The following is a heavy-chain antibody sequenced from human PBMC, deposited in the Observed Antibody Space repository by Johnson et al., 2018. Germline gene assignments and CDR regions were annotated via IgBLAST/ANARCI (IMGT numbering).Heavy chain of an antibody. J-gene: IGHJ3*02. CDR3: ARWTLRPVDAFDI. Sequence: QVQLQESGPGLVKPSETXSLTCTVSGGSISSFYWRWIRQPPGKGLEWLGYIYYSGSTNYNPSLTMRVPISVDTSKHQFPLKLTSVTAADTAVYYCARWTLRPVDAFDIWGQGTMVTVSS. CDR2: IYYSGST. D-gene: IGHD3-3*01. CDR1: GGSISSFY. V-gene: IGHV4-59*01.